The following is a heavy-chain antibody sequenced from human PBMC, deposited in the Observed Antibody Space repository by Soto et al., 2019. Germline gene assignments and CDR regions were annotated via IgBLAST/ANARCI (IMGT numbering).Heavy chain of an antibody. D-gene: IGHD6-13*01. J-gene: IGHJ4*02. CDR2: IYYSGST. CDR1: GGSISSSSYY. CDR3: ATSSRNSSSWYGHGHTRKYYFDY. Sequence: KPSETLSLTCSVSGGSISSSSYYWVWIRQPPGKGLDWIGSIYYSGSTYYNPALKGRVTISVDTSKNQFSLKLSSVTAADTAVYYCATSSRNSSSWYGHGHTRKYYFDYWGQGTLVTVSS. V-gene: IGHV4-39*01.